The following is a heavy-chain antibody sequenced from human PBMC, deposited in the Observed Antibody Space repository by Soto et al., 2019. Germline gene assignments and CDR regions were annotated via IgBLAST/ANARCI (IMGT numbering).Heavy chain of an antibody. V-gene: IGHV4-4*02. D-gene: IGHD2-15*01. J-gene: IGHJ4*02. CDR2: IYHSGST. CDR1: SGSISSSNW. CDR3: ARGGGYCSGGSCQPFDY. Sequence: ASETLPLTCAVSSGSISSSNWWSWVRQPPGKGLEWIGEIYHSGSTNYNPSLKSRVTISVDKSKNQFSLKLSSVTAADTAVYYFARGGGYCSGGSCQPFDYWGQGTLVTVSS.